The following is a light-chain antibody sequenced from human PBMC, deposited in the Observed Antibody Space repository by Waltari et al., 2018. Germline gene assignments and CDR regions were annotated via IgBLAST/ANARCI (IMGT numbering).Light chain of an antibody. Sequence: DIQMNQSPSSLSASVGDRVTITCRTSQDISPWLAWYQHKPGKAPKLLIYAASSLQSGVPSRFSGSGSGTDFTLTISSLQPEDFATYYCQQANSFPITFGQGTRLEIK. CDR2: AAS. CDR1: QDISPW. CDR3: QQANSFPIT. V-gene: IGKV1-12*01. J-gene: IGKJ5*01.